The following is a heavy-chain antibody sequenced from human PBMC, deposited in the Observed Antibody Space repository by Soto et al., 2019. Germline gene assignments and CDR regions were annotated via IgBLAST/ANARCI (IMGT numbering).Heavy chain of an antibody. Sequence: HLQLRESGPGLVKPSETLSLTCTVSGGSIIGSGFHWAWIRQPPGKGLEWIGSIYYSGTANYSPSLKSRLAIDVDTSKNQFSLRLSSVTAADTAVYYCATRSGDYVGWVDPWGQGIRVTVSS. J-gene: IGHJ5*02. CDR1: GGSIIGSGFH. CDR2: IYYSGTA. CDR3: ATRSGDYVGWVDP. D-gene: IGHD4-17*01. V-gene: IGHV4-39*01.